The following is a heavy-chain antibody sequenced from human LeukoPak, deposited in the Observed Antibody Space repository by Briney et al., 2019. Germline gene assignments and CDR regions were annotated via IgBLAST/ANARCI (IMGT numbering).Heavy chain of an antibody. Sequence: ASVKVSCKASGYTFTGYYMHWERQAPGQGLEWMGWINPNSGGTNYAQKFQGRVTMTRDTSISTAYMELSRLRSDNTAVYYCARVGTGAAADAFDIWGQGTMVTVSS. D-gene: IGHD6-13*01. J-gene: IGHJ3*02. V-gene: IGHV1-2*02. CDR2: INPNSGGT. CDR1: GYTFTGYY. CDR3: ARVGTGAAADAFDI.